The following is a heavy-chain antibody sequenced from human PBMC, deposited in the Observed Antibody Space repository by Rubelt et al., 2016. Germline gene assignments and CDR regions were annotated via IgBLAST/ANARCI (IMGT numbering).Heavy chain of an antibody. CDR3: ARGKEGLGVTMMDY. J-gene: IGHJ4*02. CDR1: GGSFSGYY. CDR2: INHSGST. D-gene: IGHD3-22*01. Sequence: QVQLQQWGAGLLKPSETLSLTCAVYGGSFSGYYWSWIRQPPGKGLEWIGEINHSGSTNYNPSLKSRVTISVDPSRNQFSLKLSSVTAADTAGYYCARGKEGLGVTMMDYWGQGTLVTVSS. V-gene: IGHV4-34*01.